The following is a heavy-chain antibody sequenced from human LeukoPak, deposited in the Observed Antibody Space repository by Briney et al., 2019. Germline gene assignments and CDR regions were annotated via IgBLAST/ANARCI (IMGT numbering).Heavy chain of an antibody. D-gene: IGHD2/OR15-2a*01. CDR1: GFTFSSYA. J-gene: IGHJ4*02. CDR2: ISYDGSNK. V-gene: IGHV3-30*01. CDR3: ARESLIEYYFDY. Sequence: GRSLRLSCAASGFTFSSYAMHWVRQAPGKGLEWVAVISYDGSNKYCADSVKGRFTISRDNSKNTLYLQMNSLRAEDTAVYYCARESLIEYYFDYWGQGTLVTVSS.